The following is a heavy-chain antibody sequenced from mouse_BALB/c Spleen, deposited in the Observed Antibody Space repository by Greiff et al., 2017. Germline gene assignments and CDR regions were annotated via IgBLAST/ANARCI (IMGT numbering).Heavy chain of an antibody. CDR3: AREGGNYNFWYFDV. CDR2: ISSGGST. V-gene: IGHV5-6-5*01. Sequence: EVQGVESGGGLVKPGGSLKLSCAASGFTFSSYAMSWVRQTPEKRLEWVASISSGGSTYYPDSVKGRFTISRDNARNILYLQMSSLRSEDTAMYYCAREGGNYNFWYFDVWGAGTTVTVSS. CDR1: GFTFSSYA. J-gene: IGHJ1*01. D-gene: IGHD2-1*01.